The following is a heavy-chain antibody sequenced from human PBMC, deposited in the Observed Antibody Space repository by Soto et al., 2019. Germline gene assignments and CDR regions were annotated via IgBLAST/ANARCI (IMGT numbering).Heavy chain of an antibody. J-gene: IGHJ4*02. CDR2: MSHDGINK. V-gene: IGHV3-30*18. Sequence: QVQLVESGGGVVQPGRSLRLSCSASGFIFSTYGMHWVRQAPGKGLEWVAVMSHDGINKFYPDSVKGRFTISRDNSKNPLDQHMSSVRAEATAVYYCAKAEGDILAGSRPLDYWGEGALVTVAS. CDR3: AKAEGDILAGSRPLDY. D-gene: IGHD3-9*01. CDR1: GFIFSTYG.